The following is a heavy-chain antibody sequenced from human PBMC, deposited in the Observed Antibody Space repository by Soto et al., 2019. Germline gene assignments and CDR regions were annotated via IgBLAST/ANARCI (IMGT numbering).Heavy chain of an antibody. CDR3: ARDRYYGSGTYNYFDY. V-gene: IGHV1-3*01. CDR2: INAGNGNT. J-gene: IGHJ4*02. D-gene: IGHD3-10*01. Sequence: ASVKVSCKASGYTFTRYAVHWVRQAPGQRLEWMGWINAGNGNTKNSQKFQGRVTITRDTSASTAYMELSSLRSEDTAVYYCARDRYYGSGTYNYFDYWGQGTLVTVSS. CDR1: GYTFTRYA.